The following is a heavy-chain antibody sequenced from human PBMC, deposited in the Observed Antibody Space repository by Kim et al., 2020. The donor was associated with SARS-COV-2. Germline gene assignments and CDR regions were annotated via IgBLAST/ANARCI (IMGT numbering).Heavy chain of an antibody. CDR1: GFTFSSYE. Sequence: GGSLRLSCAASGFTFSSYEMNWVRQAPGKGLEWVSYISSSGSTIYYADSVKGRFTISRDNAKNSLYLQMNSLRAEDTAVYYCARTAMAREFDYWGQGTLVTVSS. CDR3: ARTAMAREFDY. V-gene: IGHV3-48*03. D-gene: IGHD5-18*01. J-gene: IGHJ4*02. CDR2: ISSSGSTI.